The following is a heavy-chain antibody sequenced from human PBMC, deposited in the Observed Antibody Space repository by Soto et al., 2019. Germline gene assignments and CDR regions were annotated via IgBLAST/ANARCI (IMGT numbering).Heavy chain of an antibody. J-gene: IGHJ4*02. CDR2: IIPIFGTA. D-gene: IGHD2-2*01. CDR1: GGTFSSYA. V-gene: IGHV1-69*01. Sequence: QVQLVQSGAEVKKPGSSVKVSCKASGGTFSSYAISWVRQAPGQGLEWMGGIIPIFGTANYAQKFQGRVTITADESTSTAYRELSSLRSEDTAVYYCARHKGRGIVVVPAAMYFDYWGQGTLVTVSS. CDR3: ARHKGRGIVVVPAAMYFDY.